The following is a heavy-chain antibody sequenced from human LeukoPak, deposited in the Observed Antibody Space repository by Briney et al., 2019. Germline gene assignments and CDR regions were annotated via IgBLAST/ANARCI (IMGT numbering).Heavy chain of an antibody. CDR3: AREPRRGHWFDP. CDR2: INPNSGGT. CDR1: GYTFTGYY. V-gene: IGHV1-2*02. J-gene: IGHJ5*02. Sequence: ASVKVSCKASGYTFTGYYMHWVRQAPGHGLEWMGWINPNSGGTNYAQKFQCRVTMTRDTSISTAYMELSRLRSDGTAVYYCAREPRRGHWFDPWGQGTLVTVSS.